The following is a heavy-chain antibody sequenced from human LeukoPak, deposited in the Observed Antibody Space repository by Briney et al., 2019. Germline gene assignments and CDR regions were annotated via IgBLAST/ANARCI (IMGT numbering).Heavy chain of an antibody. CDR2: INPSSGNT. V-gene: IGHV1-8*01. J-gene: IGHJ5*02. CDR1: AYTFTTYD. Sequence: ASVNVSCKSSAYTFTTYDINWLRQAPGQGLEWMGWINPSSGNTGYTQKFQGRVTMTRNTSISTAYMELSSLRSEDTAVYYCARGRGSGHKENWFDPWGQGTLVTVSS. CDR3: ARGRGSGHKENWFDP. D-gene: IGHD6-19*01.